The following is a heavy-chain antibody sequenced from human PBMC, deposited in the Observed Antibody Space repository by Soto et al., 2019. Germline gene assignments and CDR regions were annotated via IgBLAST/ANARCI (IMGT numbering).Heavy chain of an antibody. CDR1: GFAFSSYG. Sequence: QAQLVESGGGVVQPGRSLRLSCAASGFAFSSYGMHWVRQAPGTGLEWVAVISYDGSLQHYADSVKGRFTISGDNSKNMVLLQMSSLRAEDTAVYYCVSDRGYGHASVPYSWGQGTLVSVSS. D-gene: IGHD5-18*01. V-gene: IGHV3-30*03. CDR3: VSDRGYGHASVPYS. J-gene: IGHJ4*02. CDR2: ISYDGSLQ.